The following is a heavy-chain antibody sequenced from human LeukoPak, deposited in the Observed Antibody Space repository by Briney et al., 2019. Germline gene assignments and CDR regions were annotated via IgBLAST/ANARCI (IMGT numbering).Heavy chain of an antibody. V-gene: IGHV4-59*01. Sequence: SETLSLTCTVSGGSISSYYWSWIRQPPGKGLEWIGYVYYSGGTDYNPSLKSRVTISVDTSKNQFSLKLSSVTAADTAVYYCAKLESPYYYAMDVWGQGTTVTVSS. D-gene: IGHD3-3*01. CDR2: VYYSGGT. J-gene: IGHJ6*02. CDR1: GGSISSYY. CDR3: AKLESPYYYAMDV.